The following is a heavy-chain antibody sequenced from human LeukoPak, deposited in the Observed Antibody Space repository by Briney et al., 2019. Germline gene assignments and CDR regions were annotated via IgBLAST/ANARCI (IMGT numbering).Heavy chain of an antibody. Sequence: GGSLRLSCAASGFTFSSYSMNWVRQAPGKGLEWVSSISSSSSYIYYADSVKGRFTISRDNAKNSLYLQMNSLRAEDTAVYYCVRDPNYYGSGNLYYYCMDVWGKGTTVTVSS. V-gene: IGHV3-21*01. D-gene: IGHD3-10*01. CDR3: VRDPNYYGSGNLYYYCMDV. CDR2: ISSSSSYI. CDR1: GFTFSSYS. J-gene: IGHJ6*04.